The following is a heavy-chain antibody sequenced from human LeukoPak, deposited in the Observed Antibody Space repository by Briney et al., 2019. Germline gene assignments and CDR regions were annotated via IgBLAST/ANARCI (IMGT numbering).Heavy chain of an antibody. CDR1: GFTFRSYA. Sequence: PGGSLRLSCAASGFTFRSYAMSWVRQAPGKGLEWVSAISGSGGSTYYADSVKGRFTISRDNSKNTLYLQMNSLRAEDTAVYYCAKDPLSSGWYGRTYYFDYWGQGTLVTVSS. CDR2: ISGSGGST. J-gene: IGHJ4*02. V-gene: IGHV3-23*01. D-gene: IGHD6-19*01. CDR3: AKDPLSSGWYGRTYYFDY.